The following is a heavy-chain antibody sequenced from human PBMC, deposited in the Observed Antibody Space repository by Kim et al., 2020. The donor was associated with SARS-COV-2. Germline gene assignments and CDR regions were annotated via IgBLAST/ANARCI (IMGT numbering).Heavy chain of an antibody. CDR1: GFTFSSYG. CDR2: IWYDGSNK. V-gene: IGHV3-33*06. Sequence: GGSLRLSCAASGFTFSSYGIHWVRQAPGKGLEWVAVIWYDGSNKYYADSVKGRFTISRDNSKNTLYLQMNSLRAEDTAVYYCAKDRVVITEGDLDYYYGMNVWGQGTTVTVSS. CDR3: AKDRVVITEGDLDYYYGMNV. D-gene: IGHD3-22*01. J-gene: IGHJ6*02.